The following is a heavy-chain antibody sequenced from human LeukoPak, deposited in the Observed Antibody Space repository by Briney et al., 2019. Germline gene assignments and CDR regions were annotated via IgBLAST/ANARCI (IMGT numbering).Heavy chain of an antibody. J-gene: IGHJ5*02. Sequence: GGSLRLSCAASGFTFSRYWMHWVRQAPGKGLEWVSSISSSSSYIYYADSVKGRFTISRDNAKNSLYLQMNSLRAEDTAVYYCARAGPRASGGKHNWFDPWGQGTLVTVSS. V-gene: IGHV3-21*01. CDR2: ISSSSSYI. CDR3: ARAGPRASGGKHNWFDP. CDR1: GFTFSRYW. D-gene: IGHD3-16*01.